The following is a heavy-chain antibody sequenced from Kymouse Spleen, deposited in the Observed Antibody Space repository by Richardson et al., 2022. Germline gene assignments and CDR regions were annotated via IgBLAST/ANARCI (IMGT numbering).Heavy chain of an antibody. CDR3: AREKLGIWYFDL. CDR2: INSDGSST. J-gene: IGHJ2*01. D-gene: IGHD7-27*02. CDR1: GFTFSSYW. Sequence: EVQLVESGGGLVQPGGSLRLSCAASGFTFSSYWMHWVRQAPGKGLVWVSRINSDGSSTSYADSVKGRFTISRDNAKNTLYLQMNSLRAEDTAVYYCAREKLGIWYFDLWGRGTLVTVSS. V-gene: IGHV3-74*01.